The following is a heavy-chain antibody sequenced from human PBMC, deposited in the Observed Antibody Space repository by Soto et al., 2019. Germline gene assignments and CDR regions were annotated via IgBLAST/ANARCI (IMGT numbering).Heavy chain of an antibody. D-gene: IGHD6-13*01. CDR3: AKGLLGDSSSWYKVYYYYGMDV. CDR2: IQRDGSDI. V-gene: IGHV3-7*03. CDR1: GFTFRDHW. Sequence: EVQLVESGGGLVQPGGSLRLSCAASGFTFRDHWMSWVRQAPGKGLEFVANIQRDGSDISYVDSVEGRFTISRDNANNALYLQMTSLRAEDTAVYYCAKGLLGDSSSWYKVYYYYGMDVWGQGTTVTVSS. J-gene: IGHJ6*02.